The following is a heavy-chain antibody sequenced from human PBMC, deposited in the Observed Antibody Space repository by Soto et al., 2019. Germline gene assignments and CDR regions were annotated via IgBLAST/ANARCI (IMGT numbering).Heavy chain of an antibody. Sequence: SSETLSLTCSVSGGSARSYYWSWIRQPAGKALEWIGRIYTSGSTDYNPSLKSRVTLSVDTSKNQFSLKVTSVTAADTAVYYCARVGMVGTVLGSWFDPWGQGTLVTVSS. J-gene: IGHJ5*02. CDR3: ARVGMVGTVLGSWFDP. D-gene: IGHD1-7*01. CDR1: GGSARSYY. V-gene: IGHV4-4*07. CDR2: IYTSGST.